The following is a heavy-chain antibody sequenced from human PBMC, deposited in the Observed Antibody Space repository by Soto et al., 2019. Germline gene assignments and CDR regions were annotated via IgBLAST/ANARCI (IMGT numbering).Heavy chain of an antibody. CDR2: INPSGGST. D-gene: IGHD6-13*01. Sequence: ASVKVSCKASGYTLTGYYMHWVRQAPGQGLEWMGIINPSGGSTSYAQKFQGRVTMTRDTSTSTVYMELSSLRSEDTAVYYCAILSSIAAAGRPGAFDIWGQGTMVTVSS. CDR3: AILSSIAAAGRPGAFDI. J-gene: IGHJ3*02. CDR1: GYTLTGYY. V-gene: IGHV1-46*03.